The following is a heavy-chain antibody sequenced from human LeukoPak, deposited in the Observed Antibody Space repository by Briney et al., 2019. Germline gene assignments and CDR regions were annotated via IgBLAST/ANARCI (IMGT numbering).Heavy chain of an antibody. CDR2: ISSSSSYI. CDR1: GFTFSSYS. CDR3: ARDRLAAVGDWDFAFDI. Sequence: GGSLRLSCAASGFTFSSYSMNWVRQAPGKGLEWVSSISSSSSYIYYADSVKGRFTISRDNAKNSLYLQMNSLRAEDTAVYYCARDRLAAVGDWDFAFDIWGQGTMVTVSS. J-gene: IGHJ3*02. V-gene: IGHV3-21*01. D-gene: IGHD2-21*02.